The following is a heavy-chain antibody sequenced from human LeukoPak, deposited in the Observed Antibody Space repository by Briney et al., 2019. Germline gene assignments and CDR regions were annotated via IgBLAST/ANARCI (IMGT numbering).Heavy chain of an antibody. J-gene: IGHJ6*03. Sequence: GGSLRLSCAAFGFTFKIYSMNWVRQAPGKGLEWVANIKQDGSEKYYVDSVKGRFTISRDNAKNSLYLQMNSLRAEDTAVYYCARRGYQLLFPSLYYYYYMDVWGKGTTVTVSS. CDR2: IKQDGSEK. V-gene: IGHV3-7*01. D-gene: IGHD2-2*01. CDR1: GFTFKIYS. CDR3: ARRGYQLLFPSLYYYYYMDV.